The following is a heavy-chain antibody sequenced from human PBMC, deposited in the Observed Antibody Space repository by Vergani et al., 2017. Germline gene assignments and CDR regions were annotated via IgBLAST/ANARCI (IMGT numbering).Heavy chain of an antibody. CDR2: IYPGDSEV. CDR3: ASGGHGSENGGALQL. D-gene: IGHD3-10*01. Sequence: EKQLVQSGSETKKPGESLKISCQAFGYIFSNFWIVWFRQRPGRGLEWMGIIYPGDSEVKSNPTFRGQVIFSVNTSVNTAYLQWRSLQASDTATYFCASGGHGSENGGALQLWGQGTNITVSS. J-gene: IGHJ3*01. CDR1: GYIFSNFW. V-gene: IGHV5-51*01.